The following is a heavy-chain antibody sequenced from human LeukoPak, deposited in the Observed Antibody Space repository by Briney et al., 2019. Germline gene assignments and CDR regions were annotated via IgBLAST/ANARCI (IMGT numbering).Heavy chain of an antibody. CDR1: GGSISSGAYY. CDR2: IYNSGST. D-gene: IGHD3-22*01. J-gene: IGHJ4*02. V-gene: IGHV4-31*03. Sequence: SETLSLTCTISGGSISSGAYYWNWIRQHPGKGLEWIGYIYNSGSTYYNPSLKSRVTISVDTSKNQFSLKLSSVTAADTAVYYCARYNPDSSGYYSRPDYRGQGTLVTVSS. CDR3: ARYNPDSSGYYSRPDY.